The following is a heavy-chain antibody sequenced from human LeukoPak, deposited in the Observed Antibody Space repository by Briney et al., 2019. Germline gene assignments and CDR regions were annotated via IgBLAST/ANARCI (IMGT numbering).Heavy chain of an antibody. CDR2: IYYSGST. J-gene: IGHJ4*02. Sequence: SQTLSLTCAVSGGSISSGDYYWSWIRQPPGKGLEWIGYIYYSGSTYYNPSLKSRLTMSVDTSNNLFSLKQSSVTAADTAVYYCARTDSSGYYGAYWGQGTLVTVSS. D-gene: IGHD3-22*01. CDR1: GGSISSGDYY. V-gene: IGHV4-30-4*01. CDR3: ARTDSSGYYGAY.